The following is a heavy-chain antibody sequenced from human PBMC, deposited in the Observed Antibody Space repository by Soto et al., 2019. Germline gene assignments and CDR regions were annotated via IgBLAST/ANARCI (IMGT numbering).Heavy chain of an antibody. J-gene: IGHJ5*02. CDR2: IYSGGSA. CDR1: GFTVRSNY. Sequence: GGSLRLSCAASGFTVRSNYMSLVRQAPGEGREWVSGIYSGGSAYDADSMKGRFTISRDNSKNTLYLQMNSLRAEDTAVYYCARGGGLLDLSYRWFDTWGQGT. V-gene: IGHV3-53*01. D-gene: IGHD3-16*02. CDR3: ARGGGLLDLSYRWFDT.